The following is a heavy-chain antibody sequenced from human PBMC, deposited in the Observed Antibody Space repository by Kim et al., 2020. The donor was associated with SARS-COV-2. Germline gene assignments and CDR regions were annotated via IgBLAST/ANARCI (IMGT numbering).Heavy chain of an antibody. J-gene: IGHJ4*02. CDR1: GFTFSSYA. CDR3: AREKGEQLVPGYFDY. Sequence: GGSLRLSCAASGFTFSSYAMHWVRQAPGKGLEWVAVISYDGSNKYYADSVKGRFTISRDNSKNTLYLQMNSLRAEDTAVYYCAREKGEQLVPGYFDYWGQGTLVTVSS. D-gene: IGHD6-6*01. CDR2: ISYDGSNK. V-gene: IGHV3-30*04.